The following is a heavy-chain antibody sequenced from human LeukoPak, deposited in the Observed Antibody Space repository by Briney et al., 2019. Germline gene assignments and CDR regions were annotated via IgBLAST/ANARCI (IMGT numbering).Heavy chain of an antibody. V-gene: IGHV1-69*02. CDR3: ARRGSGYDLNLDY. CDR2: IIPILGIA. CDR1: GGTFSSYT. Sequence: GASVKVSCKASGGTFSSYTISWVRQAPGQGLEWVGRIIPILGIANYSQKFQGRVTITADKSTSTAYMELTSLRSEDTAVYYCARRGSGYDLNLDYWGQGTLVTVSS. D-gene: IGHD5-12*01. J-gene: IGHJ4*02.